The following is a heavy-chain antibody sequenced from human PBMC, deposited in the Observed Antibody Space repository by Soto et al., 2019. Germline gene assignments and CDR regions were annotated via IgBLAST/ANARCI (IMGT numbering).Heavy chain of an antibody. CDR3: ARGLTMLRGVMDS. CDR1: GGSINSGGDY. CDR2: IYYTGGA. J-gene: IGHJ4*02. Sequence: TLSLTCTVSGGSINSGGDYWSWIRQRPGEGLEWIGYIYYTGGAYYNPSLKSRLTLSVDTAKSQFSLQLTSVTAADTAVYFCARGLTMLRGVMDSWGQGTLVTVSS. D-gene: IGHD3-10*01. V-gene: IGHV4-31*03.